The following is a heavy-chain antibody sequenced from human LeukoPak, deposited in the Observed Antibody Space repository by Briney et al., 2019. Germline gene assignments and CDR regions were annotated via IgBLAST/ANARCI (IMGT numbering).Heavy chain of an antibody. D-gene: IGHD2-2*01. V-gene: IGHV3-23*01. CDR1: GFTFSSSA. Sequence: GGSLRLSCAASGFTFSSSAMSWVRQAPGKGLEWVSSITNSGDRTYYADAVRGQFTISRDNSKSTLFLQMRSLRVEDTAIYYCAKDADWRPAADWGQGTLVIVSS. CDR3: AKDADWRPAAD. J-gene: IGHJ4*02. CDR2: ITNSGDRT.